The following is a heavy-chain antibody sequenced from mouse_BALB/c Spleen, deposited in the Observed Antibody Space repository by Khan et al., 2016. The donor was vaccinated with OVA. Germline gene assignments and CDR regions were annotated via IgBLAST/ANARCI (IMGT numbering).Heavy chain of an antibody. J-gene: IGHJ3*01. Sequence: EVELVESGGGLVKPGGSLKLSCVVSGFTFSSYGMSWVRQTPEKRLEWVATISGGGTYTFYSDSAKGRFTISRDNAKNNLYLQMSSLKSEDTALYYCARRRTTMIRTGFAYWGQGTLVTVSA. CDR2: ISGGGTYT. CDR3: ARRRTTMIRTGFAY. V-gene: IGHV5-9-2*01. CDR1: GFTFSSYG. D-gene: IGHD2-4*01.